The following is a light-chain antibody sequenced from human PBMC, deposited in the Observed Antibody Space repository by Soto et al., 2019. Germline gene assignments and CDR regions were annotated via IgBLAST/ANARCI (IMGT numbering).Light chain of an antibody. CDR1: SSDVGGYNY. CDR3: SSYTSSNYV. CDR2: EVS. J-gene: IGLJ1*01. Sequence: QSALTQPASVSGSPGQSITISCTGTSSDVGGYNYVSWYQQHPGKAPKLMIYEVSNRPSGVSNRFSGSKSGNTASLTISGLQAEDEDDYYCSSYTSSNYVFGTGTKV. V-gene: IGLV2-14*01.